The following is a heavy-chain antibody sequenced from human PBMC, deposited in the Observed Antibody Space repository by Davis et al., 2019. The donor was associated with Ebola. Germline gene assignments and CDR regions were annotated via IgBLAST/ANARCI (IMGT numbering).Heavy chain of an antibody. D-gene: IGHD6-13*01. Sequence: PGGSLRLSCAASGFTFSSYAMSWVRQAPGKGLEWVSAISGSGGSTYYADSVKGRFTISRDNAKNSLYLQMNSLRDEDTAVYYCARGTAAAGDYWGQGTLVTVSS. J-gene: IGHJ4*02. CDR3: ARGTAAAGDY. CDR2: ISGSGGST. CDR1: GFTFSSYA. V-gene: IGHV3-23*01.